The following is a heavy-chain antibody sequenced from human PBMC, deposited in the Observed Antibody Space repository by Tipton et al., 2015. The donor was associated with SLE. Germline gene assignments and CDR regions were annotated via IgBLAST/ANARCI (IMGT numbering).Heavy chain of an antibody. V-gene: IGHV4-59*11. D-gene: IGHD3-10*01. CDR2: IYYSVST. CDR3: ARDNYYGAGSSSRWFDP. CDR1: GGSISSHY. Sequence: TLSLTCTVSGGSISSHYWSWIQQPPGKGLEWVGYIYYSVSTNYNPSPTSRVTISVDTSKNQFSLKLSSVTAADTAVYYCARDNYYGAGSSSRWFDPWGQRTLVTVSS. J-gene: IGHJ5*02.